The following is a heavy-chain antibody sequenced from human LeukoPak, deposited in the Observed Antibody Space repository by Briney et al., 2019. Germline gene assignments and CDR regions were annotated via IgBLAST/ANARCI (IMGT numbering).Heavy chain of an antibody. CDR2: IKQYGSEK. V-gene: IGHV3-7*03. CDR3: TRDVDGSLDY. CDR1: GFSFTNYW. Sequence: GSLRLSCVASGFSFTNYWMAWVRQAPGRGLEWVANIKQYGSEKNYVDAVKGRFTISRDDAKNSLYLQMNSLRAEDTAVYYCTRDVDGSLDYWGQGTLVTVSS. J-gene: IGHJ4*02. D-gene: IGHD3-10*01.